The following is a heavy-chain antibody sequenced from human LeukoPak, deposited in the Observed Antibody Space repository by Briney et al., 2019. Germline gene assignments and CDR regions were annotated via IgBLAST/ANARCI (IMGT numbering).Heavy chain of an antibody. J-gene: IGHJ4*02. CDR3: ASGYSSGSTDY. CDR1: GFTVSSNY. V-gene: IGHV3-53*01. Sequence: PGGSLRLSCAASGFTVSSNYMSWVRQAPGKGLEWVSVIYSGGSTYYADSVKGRFTITRDNSKNTLYLQMNGLRAEDTAVYYCASGYSSGSTDYWGQGTLVTVSS. CDR2: IYSGGST. D-gene: IGHD6-19*01.